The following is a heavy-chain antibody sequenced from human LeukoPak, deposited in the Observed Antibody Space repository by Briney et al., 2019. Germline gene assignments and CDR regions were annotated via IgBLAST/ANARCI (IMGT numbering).Heavy chain of an antibody. CDR2: IYYSGST. CDR3: ARSSMVRGVIPLY. V-gene: IGHV4-59*01. D-gene: IGHD3-10*01. J-gene: IGHJ4*02. Sequence: SETLSLTCTVSGGSISSYYWSWIRQPPGKGLEWIGYIYYSGSTNYNPSLKSRVTISADTSKNQFSLKLSSVTAADTAVYYCARSSMVRGVIPLYWGQGTLVTVSS. CDR1: GGSISSYY.